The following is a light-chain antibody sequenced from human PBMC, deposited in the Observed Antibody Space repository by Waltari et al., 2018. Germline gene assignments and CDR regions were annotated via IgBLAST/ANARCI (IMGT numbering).Light chain of an antibody. CDR2: KAS. V-gene: IGKV1-5*03. J-gene: IGKJ1*01. Sequence: DIQMTQSPSTLSAFVGDRVTLTCRASQDIDMWLAWYQHKPGKAPKPLIYKASSLQSGVPSRFSGSGSETEFTLTISSLQSDDFATYYCQQYDSDPCTFGQGTKVET. CDR3: QQYDSDPCT. CDR1: QDIDMW.